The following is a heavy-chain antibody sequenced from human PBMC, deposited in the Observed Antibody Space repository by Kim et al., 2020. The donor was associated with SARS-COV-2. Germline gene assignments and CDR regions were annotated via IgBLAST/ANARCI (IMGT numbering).Heavy chain of an antibody. CDR3: ASIAAAGPLIGAYYYYYGMDV. D-gene: IGHD6-13*01. CDR1: GFTFSSYG. Sequence: GGSLRLSCAASGFTFSSYGMHWVRQAPGKGLEWVAVISYDGSNKYYADSVKGRFTISRYNSKNTLYLQMNSLRAEDTAVYYCASIAAAGPLIGAYYYYYGMDVWGQGTTVTVSS. CDR2: ISYDGSNK. J-gene: IGHJ6*02. V-gene: IGHV3-33*05.